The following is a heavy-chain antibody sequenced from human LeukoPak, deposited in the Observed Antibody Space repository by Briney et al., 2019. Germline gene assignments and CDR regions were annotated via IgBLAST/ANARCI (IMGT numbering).Heavy chain of an antibody. D-gene: IGHD3-22*01. V-gene: IGHV1-69*06. Sequence: SVKVSCKASGGTFSSYAISWVRQAPGQGLERMGGIITIFGTANYAQKFQGRVTITADKSTSTAYMELSSLRSEDTAVYYCARVQYYDSSGYQLSAFYIWGQGTMVTVSS. CDR3: ARVQYYDSSGYQLSAFYI. CDR2: IITIFGTA. CDR1: GGTFSSYA. J-gene: IGHJ3*02.